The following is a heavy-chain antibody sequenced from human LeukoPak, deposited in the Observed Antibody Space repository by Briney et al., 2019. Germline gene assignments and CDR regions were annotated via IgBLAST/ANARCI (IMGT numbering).Heavy chain of an antibody. CDR1: GFTFSAYA. CDR2: MSYDGGNV. V-gene: IGHV3-30*18. Sequence: PGGSLRLSCAASGFTFSAYAMHWVRQAPGKGLEWVAVMSYDGGNVYHGDSVKGQFTISRDNSKNTLYLQMNSLRPEDTAVYYCAKDPASGSSYYFYGMEVWGQGTTVTVSS. J-gene: IGHJ6*02. CDR3: AKDPASGSSYYFYGMEV. D-gene: IGHD1-26*01.